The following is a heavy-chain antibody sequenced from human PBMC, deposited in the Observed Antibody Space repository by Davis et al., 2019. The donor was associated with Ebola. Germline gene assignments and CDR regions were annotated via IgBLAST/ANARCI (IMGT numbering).Heavy chain of an antibody. J-gene: IGHJ6*02. CDR3: ARVDEVMDV. CDR1: GFTFSSYG. CDR2: ISGSSSTV. V-gene: IGHV3-48*02. D-gene: IGHD3-9*01. Sequence: GESLKISCAASGFTFSSYGMSWVRQAPGEGLEWVSYISGSSSTVYNADSVKGRFTISRDNAKNSLYLQMNSLRDEDTAVYYCARVDEVMDVWGQGTTVTVSS.